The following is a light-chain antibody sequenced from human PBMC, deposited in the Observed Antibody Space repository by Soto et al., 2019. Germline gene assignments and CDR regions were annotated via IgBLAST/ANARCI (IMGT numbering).Light chain of an antibody. CDR2: ATS. Sequence: DIQMTQSPASQSAPVGDRVTITCRSSQGIRNDLGWYQRKPGKAPKSLIYATSSLQSGVPSRFSGSGSGTDFTLTISSLQPEDFATYYCLQHNRYPFTFGGGTKVEIK. CDR1: QGIRND. J-gene: IGKJ4*01. CDR3: LQHNRYPFT. V-gene: IGKV1-17*01.